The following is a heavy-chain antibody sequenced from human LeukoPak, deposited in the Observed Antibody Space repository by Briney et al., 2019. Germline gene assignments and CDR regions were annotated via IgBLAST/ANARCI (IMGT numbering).Heavy chain of an antibody. CDR3: ARSGYSSFEGYFGY. CDR1: GGSFSGYY. J-gene: IGHJ4*02. D-gene: IGHD6-13*01. V-gene: IGHV4-34*01. CDR2: INHSGST. Sequence: KPSETLSLTCAVYGGSFSGYYWSWIRQPPGKGLEWIGEINHSGSTNYNPSLKSRVTISVDTSKNQFSLKLSSVTAADTAVYYCARSGYSSFEGYFGYWGQGTLVTVSS.